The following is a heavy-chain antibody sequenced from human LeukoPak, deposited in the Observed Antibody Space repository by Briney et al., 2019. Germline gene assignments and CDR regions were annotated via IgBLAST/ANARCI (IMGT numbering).Heavy chain of an antibody. Sequence: GGSLRLSCAASGFTFSSYAMHWVRQAPGKGLEWVAVISYDGSNKYYADSVKDRFTISRDNSKNTLYLQMNSLRVEDTAVYYCARGGFMDAFDIWGQGTMVTVSS. D-gene: IGHD3-10*01. CDR3: ARGGFMDAFDI. J-gene: IGHJ3*02. CDR2: ISYDGSNK. CDR1: GFTFSSYA. V-gene: IGHV3-30*14.